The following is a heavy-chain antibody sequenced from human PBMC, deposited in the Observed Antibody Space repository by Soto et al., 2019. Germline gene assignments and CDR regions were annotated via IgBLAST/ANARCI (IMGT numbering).Heavy chain of an antibody. CDR2: ILHDGNNK. Sequence: QVQLVESGGGVVQPGRSLGLSCAASGFTFSNYIMHWVRQAPGKGLEWVAFILHDGNNKYYADSVKGRFTISRDNSKNPLYLQMNSLRTEDTAMYYCARDDEDGSYCDLGYWGQGTLVTVSS. J-gene: IGHJ4*02. D-gene: IGHD3-10*01. V-gene: IGHV3-30-3*01. CDR3: ARDDEDGSYCDLGY. CDR1: GFTFSNYI.